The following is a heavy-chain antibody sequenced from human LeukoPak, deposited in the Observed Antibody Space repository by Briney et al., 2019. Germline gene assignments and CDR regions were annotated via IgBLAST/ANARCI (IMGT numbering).Heavy chain of an antibody. CDR1: GFRFSNYG. CDR2: IWYDGSNK. J-gene: IGHJ4*02. CDR3: GTVRGPDSSRWYSDY. Sequence: GGSLRLSCAAYGFRFSNYGMRWVRQAPGKGLEWVALIWYDGSNKYYADSVKGRFTISRDNSKNTLYLQMNSLRAEDTAVYYCGTVRGPDSSRWYSDYWGQGTLVTVSS. D-gene: IGHD6-13*01. V-gene: IGHV3-33*01.